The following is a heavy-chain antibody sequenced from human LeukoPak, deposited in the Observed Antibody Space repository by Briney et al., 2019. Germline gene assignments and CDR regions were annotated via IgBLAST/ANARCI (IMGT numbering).Heavy chain of an antibody. CDR1: GGTFSSYA. Sequence: VASVKVSCKASGGTFSSYAISWVRQAPGQGLEWMGMINPSGGSTSYAQKFQGRVTMTRDTSTSTVYMELSSLRSEDTAVYYCARNYYGSGSYYMFDYWGQGTLVTVSS. J-gene: IGHJ4*02. D-gene: IGHD3-10*01. CDR2: INPSGGST. CDR3: ARNYYGSGSYYMFDY. V-gene: IGHV1-46*01.